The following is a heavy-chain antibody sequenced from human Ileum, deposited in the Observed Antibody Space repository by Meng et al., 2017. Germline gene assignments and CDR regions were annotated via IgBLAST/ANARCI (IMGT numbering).Heavy chain of an antibody. Sequence: SLRLSCAASGFTFGAYSMYLVRQPPGKGLEWVSRITPNSDTIVYADSVKGRFTVSRDNAKNSLSLHMNSLRPEDMALYYCTRGTWGNPFDIWGPGTMVTVSS. V-gene: IGHV3-9*03. CDR3: TRGTWGNPFDI. CDR2: ITPNSDTI. J-gene: IGHJ3*02. D-gene: IGHD7-27*01. CDR1: GFTFGAYS.